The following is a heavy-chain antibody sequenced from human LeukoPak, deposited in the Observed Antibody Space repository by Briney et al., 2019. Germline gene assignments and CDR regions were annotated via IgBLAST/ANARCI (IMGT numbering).Heavy chain of an antibody. Sequence: KPSETLSLTCTVSGGSISSCYWSWIRQPPGTGLEWIGYIYYSGSTNYNPSLKSRVTISVDTSKNQFSLKLSSVTAADTAAYYCARYHSYGWFDYWGQGTLVTVSS. CDR1: GGSISSCY. CDR2: IYYSGST. V-gene: IGHV4-59*01. D-gene: IGHD5-18*01. J-gene: IGHJ4*02. CDR3: ARYHSYGWFDY.